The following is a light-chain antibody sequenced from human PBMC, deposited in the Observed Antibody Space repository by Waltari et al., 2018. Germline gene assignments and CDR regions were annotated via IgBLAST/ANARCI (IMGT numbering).Light chain of an antibody. CDR1: QSISSY. CDR2: AAS. CDR3: QQSYKLPPT. J-gene: IGKJ1*01. Sequence: DIQMTQSPSSLSASVGDRVTITCRASQSISSYFNWYQQKPGKAPKLLIYAASSLQSGVPSRFSGNGSGTDFTLTINSLQPEDFATYYCQQSYKLPPTFGLGTKVEI. V-gene: IGKV1-39*01.